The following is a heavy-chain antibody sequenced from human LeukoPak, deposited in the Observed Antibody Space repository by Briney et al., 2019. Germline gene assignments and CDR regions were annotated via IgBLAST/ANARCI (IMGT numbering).Heavy chain of an antibody. J-gene: IGHJ4*02. D-gene: IGHD2-2*01. Sequence: GGSLRLSCAASGFTFSSYAMSWVRQAPGKGLEWVAVISYDGSNKYYADSVKGRFTISRDNSKNTLYLQMNSLRAEDTAVYYCARDPSAPDFDYWGQGTLVTVSS. CDR2: ISYDGSNK. V-gene: IGHV3-30-3*01. CDR1: GFTFSSYA. CDR3: ARDPSAPDFDY.